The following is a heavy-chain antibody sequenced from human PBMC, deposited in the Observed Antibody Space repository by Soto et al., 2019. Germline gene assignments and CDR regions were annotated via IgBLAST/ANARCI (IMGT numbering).Heavy chain of an antibody. Sequence: EVQLVESGGGLVQPGGSLKLSCAASGFTFSDSAMHWVRQASGKGLEWVGRIRSKPNNYATTYAASVKGRITISGRDSKKTAYLQINSMKTDDTAVYYSVRFSRYLSWYVDLRGRDTLVTVSP. D-gene: IGHD3-16*02. J-gene: IGHJ2*01. CDR3: VRFSRYLSWYVDL. CDR1: GFTFSDSA. CDR2: IRSKPNNYAT. V-gene: IGHV3-73*02.